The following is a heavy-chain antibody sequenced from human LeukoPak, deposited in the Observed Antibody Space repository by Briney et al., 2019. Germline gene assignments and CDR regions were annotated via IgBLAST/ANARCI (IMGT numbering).Heavy chain of an antibody. CDR3: ARRAGEYSHPYDY. J-gene: IGHJ4*02. CDR1: GVTVSINS. D-gene: IGHD4-17*01. CDR2: IYSGGNT. V-gene: IGHV3-53*01. Sequence: GGSLRLSCTVSGVTVSINSMSWGRQASGKGLEWVSFIYSGGNTHYSDSVKGRFTISRDNSKNTLYLQMNSLRAEDTAVYYCARRAGEYSHPYDYWGQGTLVTVSS.